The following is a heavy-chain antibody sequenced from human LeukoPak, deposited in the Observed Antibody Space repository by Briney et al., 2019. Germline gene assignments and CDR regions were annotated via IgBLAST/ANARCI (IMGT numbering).Heavy chain of an antibody. CDR2: IVVGSGNT. Sequence: AAVKVSCKASGFTFTSSAVQWVRQARGQRLEWIGWIVVGSGNTNYAQKFQERVTITRDMSTSTAYMELSSLRSEDTAVYYCAAIPLPDSRYFDWLTFDYWGKGTLVTASS. CDR1: GFTFTSSA. V-gene: IGHV1-58*01. J-gene: IGHJ4*02. CDR3: AAIPLPDSRYFDWLTFDY. D-gene: IGHD3-9*01.